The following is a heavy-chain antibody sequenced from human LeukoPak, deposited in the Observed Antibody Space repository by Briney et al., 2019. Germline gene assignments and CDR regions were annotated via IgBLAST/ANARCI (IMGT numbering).Heavy chain of an antibody. J-gene: IGHJ4*02. CDR2: INPNSGVT. CDR3: ARDRVDFWSGYGPLYLNN. CDR1: GYTFTGYY. D-gene: IGHD3-3*01. Sequence: ASVKVSCKASGYTFTGYYIHWVRQAPGQGLEWMGWINPNSGVTNYAQKFQGRVTMTRDTSISTAYMVLSRLRSDDTAVFYCARDRVDFWSGYGPLYLNNWGQGTLVTVSS. V-gene: IGHV1-2*02.